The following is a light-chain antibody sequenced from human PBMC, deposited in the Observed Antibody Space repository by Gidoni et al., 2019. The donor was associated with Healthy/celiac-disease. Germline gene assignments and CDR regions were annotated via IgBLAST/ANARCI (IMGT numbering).Light chain of an antibody. Sequence: IVMTQPPLTLPVTPGEPATISCRSSQRLLQSNGYNYLDWYLQKPGQSPHLLIYLGPNRASGVTDRFSGSGSDRYFTLKISRVEARDVGVYYCMQALQTPLTFGGGTKVEIK. V-gene: IGKV2-28*01. CDR3: MQALQTPLT. CDR2: LGP. J-gene: IGKJ4*01. CDR1: QRLLQSNGYNY.